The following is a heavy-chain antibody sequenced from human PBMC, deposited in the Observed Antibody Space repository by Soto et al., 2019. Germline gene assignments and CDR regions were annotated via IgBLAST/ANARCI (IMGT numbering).Heavy chain of an antibody. CDR1: GFTFSSYG. CDR2: ISYDGSNK. J-gene: IGHJ4*02. D-gene: IGHD6-13*01. CDR3: AKGIAAAGISDY. V-gene: IGHV3-30*18. Sequence: QVQLVESGGGVVQPGRSLRLSCAASGFTFSSYGMHWVRQAPGKGLEWVAVISYDGSNKYYADSVMGRFTISRDNSKNTLYLQMNSLRAEDTAVYYCAKGIAAAGISDYWGQGTLVTVSS.